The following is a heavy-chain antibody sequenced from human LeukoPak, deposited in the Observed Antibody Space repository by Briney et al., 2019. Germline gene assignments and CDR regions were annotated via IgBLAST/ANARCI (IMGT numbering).Heavy chain of an antibody. CDR2: IYDSETT. J-gene: IGHJ4*02. V-gene: IGHV4-59*08. CDR3: ARQAYSSGWYTAAY. D-gene: IGHD6-19*01. Sequence: SETVSLTCTVSGGSISSSYWSWIRQPPGKGLEWIASIYDSETTKYNPSLRSRATISSDTSKNQFSLKLSSVTAADTAVYYCARQAYSSGWYTAAYWGQGTLVTVSS. CDR1: GGSISSSY.